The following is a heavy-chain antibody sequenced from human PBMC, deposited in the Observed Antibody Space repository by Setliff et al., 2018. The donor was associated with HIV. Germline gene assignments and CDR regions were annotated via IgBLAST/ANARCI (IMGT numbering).Heavy chain of an antibody. CDR2: FDPKDGKT. J-gene: IGHJ4*02. CDR3: ANLVIIKSYFDY. D-gene: IGHD3-10*01. CDR1: GYTLTELS. Sequence: GASVKVSCKVSGYTLTELSRHWVRQAPGKGLEWMGSFDPKDGKTRYAQKFQGRVTMTEDTSTDTDYMELSSLRSEDTAVYYCANLVIIKSYFDYWGQGTLVTVSS. V-gene: IGHV1-24*01.